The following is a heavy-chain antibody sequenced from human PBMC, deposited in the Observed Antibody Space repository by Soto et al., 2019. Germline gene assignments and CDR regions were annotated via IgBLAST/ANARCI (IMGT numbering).Heavy chain of an antibody. J-gene: IGHJ4*02. D-gene: IGHD6-13*01. CDR3: ARVSSSWGLVNYFDY. V-gene: IGHV4-28*03. CDR1: GYSISSSNW. Sequence: SETLSLTCAVSGYSISSSNWWGWIRQPPGKGLEWIGYIYYSGSTNYNPSLKNQVTISVETTKNKFSLKQSTVTAADTAVYYCARVSSSWGLVNYFDYWGQGTLVTVSS. CDR2: IYYSGST.